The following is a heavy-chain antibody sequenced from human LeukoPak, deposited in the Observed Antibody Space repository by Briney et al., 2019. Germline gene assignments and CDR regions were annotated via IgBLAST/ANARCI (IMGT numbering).Heavy chain of an antibody. Sequence: PSETLSLTCAVYGGSFSGYCWSWIRQPPGKGLEWIGEINHSGSTNYNPSLKSRVTISVDTSKNQFSLKLSSVTAADTAVYYCARGPIYSGCYYRYWGQGTLVTVSS. CDR2: INHSGST. V-gene: IGHV4-34*01. CDR3: ARGPIYSGCYYRY. CDR1: GGSFSGYC. J-gene: IGHJ4*02. D-gene: IGHD1-26*01.